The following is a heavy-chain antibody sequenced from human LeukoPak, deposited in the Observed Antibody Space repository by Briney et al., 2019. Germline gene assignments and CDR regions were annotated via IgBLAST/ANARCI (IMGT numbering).Heavy chain of an antibody. CDR3: ARALYQPNAFDI. D-gene: IGHD2-2*01. CDR1: GGSLSGYY. J-gene: IGHJ3*02. V-gene: IGHV4-34*01. Sequence: SETLSLTCAVYGGSLSGYYWSWIRQPPGKGLEWIGEINHSGSTNYNPSLKSRVTISVDTSKNQFSLKLSSVTAADTAVYYCARALYQPNAFDIWGQGTMVTVSS. CDR2: INHSGST.